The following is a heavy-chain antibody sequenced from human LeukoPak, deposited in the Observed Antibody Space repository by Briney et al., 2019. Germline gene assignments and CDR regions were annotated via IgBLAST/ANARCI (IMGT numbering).Heavy chain of an antibody. V-gene: IGHV3-20*04. CDR1: GFTFDDYG. Sequence: GESLRLSCAASGFTFDDYGMSWVRQAPGKGLEWISDINWNGGSTGYADSVKGRFTISRDNAKNYLYLQMNSLRAEDTALYYCARDPYSNYVSYRDYWGQGTLVTVSS. D-gene: IGHD4-11*01. CDR2: INWNGGST. CDR3: ARDPYSNYVSYRDY. J-gene: IGHJ4*02.